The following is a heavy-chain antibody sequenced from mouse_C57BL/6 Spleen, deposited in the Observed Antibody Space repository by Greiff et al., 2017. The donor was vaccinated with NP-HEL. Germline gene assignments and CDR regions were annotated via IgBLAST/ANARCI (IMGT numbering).Heavy chain of an antibody. CDR3: VRSYVYDGTFAY. D-gene: IGHD2-2*01. V-gene: IGHV10-3*01. J-gene: IGHJ3*01. Sequence: VKDRFTISRDDSQSMLYLQMNNLKTEDTAMYYCVRSYVYDGTFAYWGQGTLVTVSA.